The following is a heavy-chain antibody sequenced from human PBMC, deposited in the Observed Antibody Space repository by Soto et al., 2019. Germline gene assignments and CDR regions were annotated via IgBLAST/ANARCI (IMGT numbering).Heavy chain of an antibody. CDR1: GYIFVNYG. CDR2: ISPYTGNT. Sequence: QVQLVQSGDEVKKPGASVKVSCKASGYIFVNYGIARVRQAPGQGLGWMGWISPYTGNTHSATKVQGRLTMTTDTSTSTAYIDLGSLTSDDTAVYYCVMVDNYVTPTPQDVWGQGTTVTVSS. J-gene: IGHJ6*02. V-gene: IGHV1-18*01. D-gene: IGHD3-16*01. CDR3: VMVDNYVTPTPQDV.